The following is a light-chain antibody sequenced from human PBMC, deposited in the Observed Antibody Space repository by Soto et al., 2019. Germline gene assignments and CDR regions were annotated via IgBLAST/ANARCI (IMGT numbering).Light chain of an antibody. J-gene: IGLJ1*01. CDR2: EVS. CDR1: SSDAGAYDY. CDR3: SSYTTTDPYV. V-gene: IGLV2-14*01. Sequence: QSVLTQPASVSGSPGQSITISCTGTSSDAGAYDYVSWYQQHPGKAPKYLIYEVSNRPSGISDRFSGSKSGTTASLTISALQAEDEADYYCSSYTTTDPYVFGTGTKVTVL.